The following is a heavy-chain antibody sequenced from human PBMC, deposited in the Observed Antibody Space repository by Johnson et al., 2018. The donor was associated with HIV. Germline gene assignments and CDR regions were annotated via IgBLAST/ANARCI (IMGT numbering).Heavy chain of an antibody. Sequence: VQLMESGGGLVQPGGSLRLSCAASGFTFSSYAMHWVRQAPGKGLEWVSVIYSGGSTYYADSVKGRFTISRDNSKNTLYLQMNSLRAEDTAVYYCARELDAFDIWGQGTMVTVSS. V-gene: IGHV3-66*01. CDR2: IYSGGST. J-gene: IGHJ3*02. CDR1: GFTFSSYA. CDR3: ARELDAFDI.